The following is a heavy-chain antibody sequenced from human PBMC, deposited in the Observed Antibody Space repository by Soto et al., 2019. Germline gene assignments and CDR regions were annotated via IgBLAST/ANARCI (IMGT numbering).Heavy chain of an antibody. CDR2: ISGDGGTT. V-gene: IGHV3-23*01. Sequence: EVQLLESGGGWVQPGGSLRLSCAASGFTFRNYAMSWVRQAPGKGLEWVSAISGDGGTTYYADSVKGRFTISRDNSKNTLYLKLNCLMAQDTATYYCATVQYGSCIWPLDCEFLGQGTLVTVSP. CDR3: ATVQYGSCIWPLDCEF. CDR1: GFTFRNYA. J-gene: IGHJ4*02. D-gene: IGHD2-2*01.